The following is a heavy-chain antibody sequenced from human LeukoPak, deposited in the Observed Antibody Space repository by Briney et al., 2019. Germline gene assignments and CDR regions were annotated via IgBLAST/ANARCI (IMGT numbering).Heavy chain of an antibody. CDR1: GFTFSSYA. Sequence: GGSRRLSCAASGFTFSSYAMNWVRQAPGKGLEWVSYISGDSSTIHYTDSVKGRFTVSRDNARNSLYLQMNSLRAEDTAVYFCARGRLVRTVAALFDPWGQGTLVTVSS. CDR3: ARGRLVRTVAALFDP. J-gene: IGHJ5*02. V-gene: IGHV3-48*04. CDR2: ISGDSSTI. D-gene: IGHD6-19*01.